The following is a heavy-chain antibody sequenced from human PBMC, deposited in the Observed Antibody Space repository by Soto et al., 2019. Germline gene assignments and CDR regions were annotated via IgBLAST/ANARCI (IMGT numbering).Heavy chain of an antibody. Sequence: QVQLVQSGAEVKKPGSSVKVSCKASGGTFSSYAISWVRQAPGQGLEWMGGIIPIFGTANYAQKFQGRVTITADKSTSTAYMELSSLRSEDTAVYYCAREYEFWSGYSAGRYYYYGMDVWGQETTVTVSS. D-gene: IGHD3-3*01. V-gene: IGHV1-69*06. CDR1: GGTFSSYA. CDR2: IIPIFGTA. J-gene: IGHJ6*02. CDR3: AREYEFWSGYSAGRYYYYGMDV.